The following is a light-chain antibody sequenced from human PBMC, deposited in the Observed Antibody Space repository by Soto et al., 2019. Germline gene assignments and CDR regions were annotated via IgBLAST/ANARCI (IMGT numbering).Light chain of an antibody. V-gene: IGKV3-15*01. Sequence: EIVMRQSPASVSVSPGERATLSCRASQSLSTNLAWDQQRPGQAPKLLIYGASTRATGVPDRFSGSGSGTEFTLTISSLQSEDLTVYYCQQYNKWPRTFGQGTKVDIK. CDR2: GAS. J-gene: IGKJ1*01. CDR1: QSLSTN. CDR3: QQYNKWPRT.